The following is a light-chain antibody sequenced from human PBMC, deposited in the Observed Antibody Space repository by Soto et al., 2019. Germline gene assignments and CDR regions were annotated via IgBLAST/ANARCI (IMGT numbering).Light chain of an antibody. J-gene: IGLJ2*01. CDR3: AVWDDKLRGRI. V-gene: IGLV1-44*01. CDR1: SSNIGSNT. Sequence: QSALTQPPSASGTPGQRVTISCSGSSSNIGSNTVNWYQQLPGAAPRFLISGNNVRPSGVPDRFSASRSGTSASLAISGLQSEDEADYYCAVWDDKLRGRIIGGGTKVTVL. CDR2: GNN.